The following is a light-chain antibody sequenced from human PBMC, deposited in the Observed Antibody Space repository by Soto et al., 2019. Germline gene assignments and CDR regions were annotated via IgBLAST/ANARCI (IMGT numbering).Light chain of an antibody. CDR1: SSDIGGYIH. J-gene: IGLJ2*01. CDR3: SSYTSSSSLV. Sequence: QSALTQSASVSGSPGQSITISCSGTSSDIGGYIHVSWYQQHPGKAPKLLIYDVNNRPSGVSNRFSGSKSGNTASLTISGLQAEDEDDYYCSSYTSSSSLVFGGGTKVTVL. V-gene: IGLV2-14*01. CDR2: DVN.